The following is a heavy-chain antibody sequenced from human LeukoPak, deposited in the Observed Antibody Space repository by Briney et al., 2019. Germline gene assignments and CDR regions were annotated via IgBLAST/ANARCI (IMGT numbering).Heavy chain of an antibody. CDR1: GGSFSGYY. Sequence: SETLSLXCAVYGGSFSGYYWTWIRQPPGKELEWIGEINHSGGTNYNPSLKSRVTISVDTSKNQFSLKLSSVTAADTAVYYCARGHPLLDYWGQGTLVTVSS. CDR2: INHSGGT. D-gene: IGHD2-21*02. V-gene: IGHV4-34*01. CDR3: ARGHPLLDY. J-gene: IGHJ4*02.